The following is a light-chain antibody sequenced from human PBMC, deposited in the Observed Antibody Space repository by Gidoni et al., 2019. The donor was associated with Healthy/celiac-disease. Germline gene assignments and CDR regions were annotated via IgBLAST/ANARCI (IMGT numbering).Light chain of an antibody. CDR1: QSISSY. CDR2: AAS. CDR3: QQSYSTPPT. J-gene: IGKJ2*01. V-gene: IGKV1-39*01. Sequence: DIQMTQSPSSLSASVGDRVTITCRASQSISSYLNWYQQKPGKAPKLLIYAASSLQSGVPSRFSGSGSGTDFTLTIISLQPEDFATYYCQQSYSTPPTFXQXTKLEIK.